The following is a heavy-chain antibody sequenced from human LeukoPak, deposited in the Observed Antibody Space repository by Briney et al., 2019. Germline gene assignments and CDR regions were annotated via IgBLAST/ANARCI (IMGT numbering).Heavy chain of an antibody. Sequence: GGSLRLSCAASGFTFSSYGMHWVRQAPGKGLEWVAVISYDGSNKYYADSVKGRFTISRDNSKNTLYLQMNSLRAEDTAVYYCAKDDSGGSRNYWGQGTLVTVSS. D-gene: IGHD2-15*01. J-gene: IGHJ4*02. CDR1: GFTFSSYG. V-gene: IGHV3-30*18. CDR3: AKDDSGGSRNY. CDR2: ISYDGSNK.